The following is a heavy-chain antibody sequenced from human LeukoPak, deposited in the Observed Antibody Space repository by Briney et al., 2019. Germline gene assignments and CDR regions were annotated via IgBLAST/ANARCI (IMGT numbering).Heavy chain of an antibody. D-gene: IGHD3-9*01. CDR2: IKQDGSDK. J-gene: IGHJ6*03. CDR3: ARDPLTLYDYYMDV. CDR1: GFPFSNYW. V-gene: IGHV3-7*01. Sequence: PGGSLRLSCEASGFPFSNYWMTWVRQSPGKGLEWVANIKQDGSDKYYMDSVKGRFTVSRDNAKNSLFLQMNSLRVEDTAVYYCARDPLTLYDYYMDVWGKGTTVTVSS.